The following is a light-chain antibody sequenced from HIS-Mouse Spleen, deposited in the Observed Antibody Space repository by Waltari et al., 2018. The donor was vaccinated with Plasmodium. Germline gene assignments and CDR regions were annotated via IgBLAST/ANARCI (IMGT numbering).Light chain of an antibody. CDR3: YSTDSSGNHRV. V-gene: IGLV3-10*01. J-gene: IGLJ3*02. CDR1: ALPKKY. CDR2: EDS. Sequence: SYELTQPPSVSVSPGQTARITCPGDALPKKYAYWYQQKSVQAPVLVIYEDSKRPSGIRERFTGSSSGTMATLTISGAQVEDEADYYCYSTDSSGNHRVFGGGTKLTVL.